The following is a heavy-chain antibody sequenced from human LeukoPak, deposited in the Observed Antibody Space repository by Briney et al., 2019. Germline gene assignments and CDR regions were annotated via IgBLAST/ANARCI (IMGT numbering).Heavy chain of an antibody. CDR2: MNPNSGNT. D-gene: IGHD2-2*02. CDR1: GYTFTSYD. J-gene: IGHJ5*02. Sequence: ASVKVSCKASGYTFTSYDINWVRQATGQGLEWMGWMNPNSGNTGYAQKFQGRVTTTRNTSISTAYMELSSLRSEDTAVYYCARGQRVVVPAAIKYWFDPWGQGTLVTVSS. V-gene: IGHV1-8*03. CDR3: ARGQRVVVPAAIKYWFDP.